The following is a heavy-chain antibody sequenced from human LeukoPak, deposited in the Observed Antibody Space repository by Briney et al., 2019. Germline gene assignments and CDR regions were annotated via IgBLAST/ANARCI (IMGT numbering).Heavy chain of an antibody. CDR3: AARITMVRGVIPPN. CDR1: GGSFSGYY. J-gene: IGHJ4*02. CDR2: INHSGST. D-gene: IGHD3-10*01. Sequence: SETLSLTCAVYGGSFSGYYWSWIRQPPGKGLEWIGGINHSGSTNYNPSLKSRVTISVDTSKNQFSLKLSSVTAADTAVYYCAARITMVRGVIPPNWGQGTLVTVSS. V-gene: IGHV4-34*01.